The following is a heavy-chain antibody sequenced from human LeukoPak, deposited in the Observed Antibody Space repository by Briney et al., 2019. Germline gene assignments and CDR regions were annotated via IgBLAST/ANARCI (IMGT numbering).Heavy chain of an antibody. Sequence: ASVKVSCKTSGYTFSRYGICWVRQAPGQGLEWMGWINPNSGGTNYAQKFQGRVTMTRDTSITTAYMELSRLRSDYTAVSYCAREDTAMVTDNWGQGTLVTVSS. V-gene: IGHV1-2*02. CDR2: INPNSGGT. D-gene: IGHD5-18*01. J-gene: IGHJ4*02. CDR3: AREDTAMVTDN. CDR1: GYTFSRYG.